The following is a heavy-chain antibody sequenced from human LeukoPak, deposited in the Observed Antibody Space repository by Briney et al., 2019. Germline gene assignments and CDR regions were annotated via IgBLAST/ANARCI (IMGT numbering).Heavy chain of an antibody. CDR1: GYTFTSYG. D-gene: IGHD5-12*01. J-gene: IGHJ4*02. CDR2: ISAYNGNT. Sequence: GASVKVSCKASGYTFTSYGISWVRHAPGQGLEWMGWISAYNGNTNYAQKLQGRVTMTTDTSTSTAYMELRSLRPDDTAVYYCAREGEVSGYVYYFDYWGQGTLVTVSS. CDR3: AREGEVSGYVYYFDY. V-gene: IGHV1-18*04.